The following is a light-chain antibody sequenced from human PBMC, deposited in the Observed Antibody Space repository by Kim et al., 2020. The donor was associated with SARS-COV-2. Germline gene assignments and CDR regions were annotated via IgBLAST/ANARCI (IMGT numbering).Light chain of an antibody. Sequence: QSVLTQPPSASGTPGQMVTISCSGRRSNVGNNPVTWFQQVPGTAPKLLMSNDNQRPSGVPDRFSASKSGTSASLAISGLQSEDEAVYYCGSWDDSLSGRVFGGGTQLTVL. V-gene: IGLV1-44*01. J-gene: IGLJ3*02. CDR1: RSNVGNNP. CDR2: NDN. CDR3: GSWDDSLSGRV.